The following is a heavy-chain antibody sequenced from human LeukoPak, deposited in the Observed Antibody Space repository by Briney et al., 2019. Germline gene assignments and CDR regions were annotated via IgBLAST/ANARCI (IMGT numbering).Heavy chain of an antibody. D-gene: IGHD2-2*01. Sequence: PSETLSLTCTVSGGSVSSGSYYWSWIRQPPGKGLEWIGYIYYSGSTNYNPSLKSRITISVDTSKNQFSLKLSSVTAADTAVYYCARARSTSCYFCFDYWGQGTLVTVS. CDR1: GGSVSSGSYY. V-gene: IGHV4-61*01. CDR3: ARARSTSCYFCFDY. J-gene: IGHJ4*02. CDR2: IYYSGST.